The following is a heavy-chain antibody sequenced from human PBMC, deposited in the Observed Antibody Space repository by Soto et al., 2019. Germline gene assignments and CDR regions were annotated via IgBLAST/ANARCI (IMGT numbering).Heavy chain of an antibody. V-gene: IGHV3-48*01. J-gene: IGHJ5*02. CDR3: TRDGP. Sequence: PGGSLRLSCAASGFPFSSYAMNWVRQTPDKGLEWLSYISDSGSTIHYADSVKGRFTISRDNAKNSLYLQMNSLRADDTAVYYCTRDGPWGQEPRVTVPS. CDR2: ISDSGSTI. CDR1: GFPFSSYA.